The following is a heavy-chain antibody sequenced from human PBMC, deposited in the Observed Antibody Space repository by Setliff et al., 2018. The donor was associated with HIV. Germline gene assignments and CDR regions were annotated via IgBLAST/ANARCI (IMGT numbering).Heavy chain of an antibody. Sequence: GGSLRLSCAASGFTFNSYWMHWVRQAPGKGLMWVSHINNDETITKYADSVKGRFTISRDNARNTVYLQMNSLRPEDTAVYYCATLWMRGGYFDTWGQGTLVTVSS. D-gene: IGHD2-15*01. CDR2: INNDETIT. CDR3: ATLWMRGGYFDT. CDR1: GFTFNSYW. J-gene: IGHJ4*02. V-gene: IGHV3-74*01.